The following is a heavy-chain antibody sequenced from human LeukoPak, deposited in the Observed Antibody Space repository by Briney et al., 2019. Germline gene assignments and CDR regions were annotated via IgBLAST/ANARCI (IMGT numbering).Heavy chain of an antibody. CDR2: ISYDGSNK. CDR3: AREGYGDPDY. V-gene: IGHV3-30*03. D-gene: IGHD4-17*01. CDR1: GFTFSSYG. Sequence: GRSLRLSCAASGFTFSSYGMHWVRQAPGKGLEWVAVISYDGSNKYYADSVKGRFTISRDNSKNTLYLQMNSLRAEDTAVYYCAREGYGDPDYWGQGTLVTVSS. J-gene: IGHJ4*02.